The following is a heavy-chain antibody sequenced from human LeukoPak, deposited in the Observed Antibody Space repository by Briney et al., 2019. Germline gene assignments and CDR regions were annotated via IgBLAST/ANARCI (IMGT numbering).Heavy chain of an antibody. D-gene: IGHD3-10*01. CDR1: GYTFTSYG. CDR2: ISAYNGNT. V-gene: IGHV1-18*04. Sequence: ASVKVSCKASGYTFTSYGISWVRQAPGQGLEWMGWISAYNGNTNYAQKLQGRVTMTTDTSTSTAYMELRSLRSDDTAVYYCARARRISDDYYGSGSSDYWGQGTLVTVSS. CDR3: ARARRISDDYYGSGSSDY. J-gene: IGHJ4*02.